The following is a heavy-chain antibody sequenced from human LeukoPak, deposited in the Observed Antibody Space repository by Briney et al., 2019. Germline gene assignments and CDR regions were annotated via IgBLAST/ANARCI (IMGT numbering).Heavy chain of an antibody. CDR2: ISGSGGST. J-gene: IGHJ5*02. CDR3: ARERYCSSTSCYFWNWFDP. D-gene: IGHD2-2*01. V-gene: IGHV3-23*01. CDR1: GFTFSSYV. Sequence: GGSLRLSCAASGFTFSSYVMSWVRQAPGKGLEWVSAISGSGGSTYYADSVKGRFTISRDNSKNTLYLQMNSLRAEDTAVYYCARERYCSSTSCYFWNWFDPWGQGTLVTVSS.